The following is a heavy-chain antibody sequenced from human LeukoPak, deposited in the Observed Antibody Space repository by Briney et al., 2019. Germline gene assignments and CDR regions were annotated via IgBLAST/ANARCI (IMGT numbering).Heavy chain of an antibody. V-gene: IGHV4-4*07. CDR3: ARNGGDGYSYGPYFDY. Sequence: SETLSLTCTVSGGSISSYYWSWIRQPAGKGLEWIGRIYTSGSTNYNPSLKSRVTISVDTSKNQFSLKLSSVTAADTAVYYCARNGGDGYSYGPYFDYWGQGTLVTVSS. D-gene: IGHD5-18*01. CDR2: IYTSGST. CDR1: GGSISSYY. J-gene: IGHJ4*02.